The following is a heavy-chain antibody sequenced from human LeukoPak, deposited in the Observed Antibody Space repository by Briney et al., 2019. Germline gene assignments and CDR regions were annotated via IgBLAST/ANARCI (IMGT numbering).Heavy chain of an antibody. Sequence: HSETLSLTCTVSGGSISSNSYYWVWIRQPPGKGLEWIGNIYYSGSTYYNASLKSRVTISVDTSKNQFSLKLSSVTAADTAVYYCARRRHYYDSSGYRGDFDYWGQGTLVSDPS. D-gene: IGHD3-22*01. J-gene: IGHJ4*02. CDR1: GGSISSNSYY. CDR3: ARRRHYYDSSGYRGDFDY. V-gene: IGHV4-39*01. CDR2: IYYSGST.